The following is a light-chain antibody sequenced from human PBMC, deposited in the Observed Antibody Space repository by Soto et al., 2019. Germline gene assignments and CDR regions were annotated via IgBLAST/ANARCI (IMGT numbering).Light chain of an antibody. CDR2: DAS. J-gene: IGKJ1*01. Sequence: DIQMTQSPSTLSASVGDRATITCRASQSISSWLAWYQQKPGKAPKLLIYDASSLESGVPSRFSGSGSGTEFTLTISSLQPDDFATYYCQQVDSYPRTFGQGTKVDIK. CDR1: QSISSW. CDR3: QQVDSYPRT. V-gene: IGKV1-5*01.